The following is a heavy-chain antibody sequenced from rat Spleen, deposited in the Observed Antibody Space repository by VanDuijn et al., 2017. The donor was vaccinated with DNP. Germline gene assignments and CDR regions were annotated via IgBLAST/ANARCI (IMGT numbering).Heavy chain of an antibody. V-gene: IGHV5-31*01. CDR2: ISSTGDNT. CDR1: GFIFSNYW. D-gene: IGHD1-4*01. J-gene: IGHJ3*01. Sequence: EVQLVESGGGPVQPGRSLKLSCVASGFIFSNYWMTWIRQAPGKGLEWVASISSTGDNTYYSDSVKGRFTISRDDAKSSLYLQMNSLKSEDTATYYCARSRLPGYYPFACWGQGTLVTVSS. CDR3: ARSRLPGYYPFAC.